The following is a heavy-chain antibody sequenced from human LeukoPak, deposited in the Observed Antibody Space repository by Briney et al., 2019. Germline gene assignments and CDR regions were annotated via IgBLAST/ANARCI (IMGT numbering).Heavy chain of an antibody. CDR1: GGSISSYY. CDR3: ARADCSGGSCYPNWFDP. J-gene: IGHJ5*02. Sequence: PSETLSLTCTVSGGSISSYYWSWIRQPPGKGLEWIGYIYYSGSTNYNPSLKSRVTISVDTSKNQFSLKLSSVTAADTAVYYCARADCSGGSCYPNWFDPGAREPWSPSPQ. CDR2: IYYSGST. D-gene: IGHD2-15*01. V-gene: IGHV4-59*01.